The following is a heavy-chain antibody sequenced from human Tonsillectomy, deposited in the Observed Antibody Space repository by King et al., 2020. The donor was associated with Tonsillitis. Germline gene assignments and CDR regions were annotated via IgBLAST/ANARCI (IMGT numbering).Heavy chain of an antibody. V-gene: IGHV3-30*04. Sequence: VQLVESGGGVVQPGRSLRLSCAASGFTFSSYAMHWVRQAPGKGLEWVAVITYDGSNTYYADSVKGRFTISRDNAKNTLYLQMNSLRAEDTAVYYCARDPGSLFGSLFYGMDVWGHGTTVTVSS. J-gene: IGHJ6*02. CDR3: ARDPGSLFGSLFYGMDV. CDR2: ITYDGSNT. D-gene: IGHD2-21*01. CDR1: GFTFSSYA.